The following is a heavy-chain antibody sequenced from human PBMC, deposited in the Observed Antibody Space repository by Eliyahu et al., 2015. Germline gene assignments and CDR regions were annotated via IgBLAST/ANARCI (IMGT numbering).Heavy chain of an antibody. Sequence: QVQLQQWGAGXLKPXXTXSLTCAVXGGSFSGYYWXWXRQPPGKGLXWIGEINHRGNTNPNPSLKSRVTISVDTSKNQFSLKLSSVTAADTAVYYCARGQSGYYNDYWGQGTLVTVSS. V-gene: IGHV4-34*01. CDR2: INHRGNT. CDR1: GGSFSGYY. J-gene: IGHJ4*02. D-gene: IGHD3-9*01. CDR3: ARGQSGYYNDY.